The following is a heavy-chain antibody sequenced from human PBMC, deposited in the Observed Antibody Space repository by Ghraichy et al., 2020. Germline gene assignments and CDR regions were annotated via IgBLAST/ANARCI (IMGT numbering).Heavy chain of an antibody. V-gene: IGHV3-30*04. J-gene: IGHJ6*02. CDR3: ARDGPLSTIFGVVVLTTYYGMDV. D-gene: IGHD3-3*01. CDR2: ISYDGSNK. Sequence: GESLNISCAASGFTFSSYAMHWVRQAPGKGLEWVAVISYDGSNKYYADSVKGRFTISRDNSKNTLYLQMNSLRAEDTAVYYCARDGPLSTIFGVVVLTTYYGMDVWGQGTTVTVSS. CDR1: GFTFSSYA.